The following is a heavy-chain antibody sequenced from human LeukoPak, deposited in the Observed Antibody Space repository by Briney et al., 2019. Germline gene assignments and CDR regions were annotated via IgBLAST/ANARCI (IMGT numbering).Heavy chain of an antibody. Sequence: GESLQISCQGSGYSFTSYWIGWVRQMPGKGLEWMGIIYPGDSDTRYSPSFQGQVTISADKSISTAYLQWSSLKASDTAMYYCARLGEYCSGGSCYSGPFDYWGQGTLVTVSS. CDR1: GYSFTSYW. D-gene: IGHD2-15*01. J-gene: IGHJ4*02. CDR2: IYPGDSDT. V-gene: IGHV5-51*01. CDR3: ARLGEYCSGGSCYSGPFDY.